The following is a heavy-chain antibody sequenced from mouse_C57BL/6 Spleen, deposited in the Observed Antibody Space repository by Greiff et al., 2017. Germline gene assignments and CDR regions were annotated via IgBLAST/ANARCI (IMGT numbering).Heavy chain of an antibody. Sequence: QVQLKQPGAELVRPGSSVKLSCKASGYTFTSYWMHWVKQRPIQGLEWIGNIDPSDSETHYNQKFKDKATLTVDKSSSTAYMQLSSLTSEDSAVYYCASSLYGSSYVAYWGQGTLVTVSA. J-gene: IGHJ3*01. CDR2: IDPSDSET. V-gene: IGHV1-52*01. CDR1: GYTFTSYW. CDR3: ASSLYGSSYVAY. D-gene: IGHD1-1*01.